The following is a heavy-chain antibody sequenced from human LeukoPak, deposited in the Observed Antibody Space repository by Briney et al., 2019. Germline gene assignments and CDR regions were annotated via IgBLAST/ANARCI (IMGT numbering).Heavy chain of an antibody. CDR2: IWYDGTNR. Sequence: GGSLRLSCAASGFTFSSYGMHWVRQAPGKGLEWVAVIWYDGTNRYYVDSVRGRFTISRDNSKNTLFLQMMSLRDEDTAVYFCAKDLGIAAADWGQGTLVTVSS. V-gene: IGHV3-33*06. CDR1: GFTFSSYG. J-gene: IGHJ4*02. D-gene: IGHD6-13*01. CDR3: AKDLGIAAAD.